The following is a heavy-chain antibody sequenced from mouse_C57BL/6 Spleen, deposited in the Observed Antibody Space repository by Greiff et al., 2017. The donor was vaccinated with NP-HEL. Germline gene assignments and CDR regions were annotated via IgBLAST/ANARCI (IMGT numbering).Heavy chain of an antibody. CDR2: ISGGGGNT. D-gene: IGHD1-1*01. CDR1: GFTFSSYT. Sequence: LVESGGGLVKPGGSLKLSCAASGFTFSSYTMSWVRQTPEKRLEWVATISGGGGNTYYPDSVKGRFTISRDNAKNTLYLQRSSLRSEDTALYYCARQDGSSYWYFDVWGTGTTVTVSS. V-gene: IGHV5-9*01. CDR3: ARQDGSSYWYFDV. J-gene: IGHJ1*03.